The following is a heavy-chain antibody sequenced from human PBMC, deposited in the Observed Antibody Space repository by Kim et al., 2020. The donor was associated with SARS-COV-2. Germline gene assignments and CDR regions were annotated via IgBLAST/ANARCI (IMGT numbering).Heavy chain of an antibody. CDR2: IRSKAYGGTT. V-gene: IGHV3-49*03. D-gene: IGHD3-10*01. J-gene: IGHJ6*02. CDR3: TRDYYYGSGSYYGYYYYGMDV. CDR1: GFTFGDYA. Sequence: GGSLRLSCTASGFTFGDYAMSWFRQAPGKGLEWVGFIRSKAYGGTTEYAASVKGRFTISRDDSKSIAYLQMNSLKTEDTAVYYCTRDYYYGSGSYYGYYYYGMDVWGQGTTVTVSS.